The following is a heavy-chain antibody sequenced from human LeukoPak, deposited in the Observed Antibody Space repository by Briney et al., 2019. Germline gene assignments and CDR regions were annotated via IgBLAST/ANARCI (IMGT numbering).Heavy chain of an antibody. CDR2: IYPGDSDT. CDR3: ARQYYYGSGRLLYFDY. CDR1: GYSFTSYW. V-gene: IGHV5-51*01. D-gene: IGHD3-10*01. J-gene: IGHJ4*02. Sequence: GESLKISCKGSGYSFTSYWIGWVRQMPGKGLEWMGIIYPGDSDTRYSPSFQGQVTISADKSISTAYLQWSSLKASDTAMYYCARQYYYGSGRLLYFDYGGQGTLVTVPS.